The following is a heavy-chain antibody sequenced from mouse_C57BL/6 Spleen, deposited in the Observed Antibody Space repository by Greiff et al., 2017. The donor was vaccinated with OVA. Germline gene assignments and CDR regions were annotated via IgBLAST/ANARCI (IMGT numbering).Heavy chain of an antibody. CDR2: IHPSDSDT. Sequence: VQLQQPGAELVKPGASVKVSCEASGYTFTSYWMHWVKQRPGQGLEWIGRIHPSDSDTNYNQKFKGKATLTVDKSSSTAYMQLSSLTSEDSAVYYCAIGDYGSSPFAYWGQGTLVTVSA. V-gene: IGHV1-74*01. CDR1: GYTFTSYW. CDR3: AIGDYGSSPFAY. J-gene: IGHJ3*01. D-gene: IGHD1-1*01.